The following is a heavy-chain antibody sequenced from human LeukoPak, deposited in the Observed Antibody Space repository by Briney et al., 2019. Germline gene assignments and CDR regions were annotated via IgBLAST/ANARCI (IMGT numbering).Heavy chain of an antibody. CDR3: ARGDSSGYYPIDY. D-gene: IGHD3-22*01. J-gene: IGHJ4*02. CDR2: ISGSGGST. Sequence: GGSLRLSCAASGFTFSSYAMSWVRQAPGKGLEWVSAISGSGGSTYYADSVKGRFTISRDNSKNTLYLQMNSLRAEDTAVYYCARGDSSGYYPIDYWGQGTLVTVSS. CDR1: GFTFSSYA. V-gene: IGHV3-23*01.